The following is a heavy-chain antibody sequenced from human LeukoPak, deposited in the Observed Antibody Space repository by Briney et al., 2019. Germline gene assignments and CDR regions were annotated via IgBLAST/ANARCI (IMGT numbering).Heavy chain of an antibody. CDR2: INPNSGGT. V-gene: IGHV1-2*02. CDR1: GYTFTSYD. Sequence: RRASVKVSCKASGYTFTSYDINWVRQATGQGLEWMGWINPNSGGTNYSQKFQGRVTMTRDTSISTAYMELSRLRSDDTAVYYCARDLPEYSSSPLGDYWGQGTLVTVSS. D-gene: IGHD6-6*01. J-gene: IGHJ4*02. CDR3: ARDLPEYSSSPLGDY.